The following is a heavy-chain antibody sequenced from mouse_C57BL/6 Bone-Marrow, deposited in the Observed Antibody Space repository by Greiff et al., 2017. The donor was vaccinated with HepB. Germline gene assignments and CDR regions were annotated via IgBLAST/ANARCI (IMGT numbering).Heavy chain of an antibody. CDR3: ARDRFAYGRDWYFDV. Sequence: EVKLVESEGGLVQPGSSMKLSCTASGFTFSDYYMAWVRQVPEKGLEWVANINYDGSSTYYLDSLKSRFIISRDHAKNILYLQMSSLKSEDTATYYCARDRFAYGRDWYFDVWGTGTTVTVSS. V-gene: IGHV5-16*01. CDR1: GFTFSDYY. D-gene: IGHD1-1*01. CDR2: INYDGSST. J-gene: IGHJ1*03.